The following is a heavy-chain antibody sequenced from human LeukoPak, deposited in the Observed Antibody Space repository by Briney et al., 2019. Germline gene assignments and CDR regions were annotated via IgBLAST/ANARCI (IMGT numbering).Heavy chain of an antibody. Sequence: SETLSPTCTVSGYSISSGYYWGWIRQPPGKGLEWIGSIYHSGSTYYNPSLKSRVTISVDTSKNQFSLKLSSVTAADTAVYYCARRTVTNGWFRIDYWGQGSLAIVSS. CDR3: ARRTVTNGWFRIDY. V-gene: IGHV4-38-2*02. J-gene: IGHJ4*02. CDR2: IYHSGST. D-gene: IGHD6-19*01. CDR1: GYSISSGYY.